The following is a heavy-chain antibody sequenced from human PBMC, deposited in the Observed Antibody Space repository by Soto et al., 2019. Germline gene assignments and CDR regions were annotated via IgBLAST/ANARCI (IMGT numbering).Heavy chain of an antibody. Sequence: GGSLRLSCAASGFTFDGYAMHWFRQAPGKGLEWVSGISWNSGSIGYADSVKGRFTISRDNAKNSLYLQMNSLRAEDTALYYCAGAPYYYYYMDVWGKGTTVTVSS. CDR2: ISWNSGSI. CDR3: AGAPYYYYYMDV. J-gene: IGHJ6*03. V-gene: IGHV3-9*01. CDR1: GFTFDGYA.